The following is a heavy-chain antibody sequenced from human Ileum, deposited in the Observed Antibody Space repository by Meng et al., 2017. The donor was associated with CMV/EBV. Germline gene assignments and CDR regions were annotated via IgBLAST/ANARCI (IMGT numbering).Heavy chain of an antibody. Sequence: HLHELAPGLVEPSETLSLNCTVSGGSLGSGDYYWSWTRQPPGKGLEWIGRIHISGATNYTPSLKSRVTMSVDTSKNQFSLKVRSVTAADTAVYYCAREMSRTGFFDYWGQGNLVTVSS. V-gene: IGHV4-61*02. D-gene: IGHD1-1*01. CDR2: IHISGAT. CDR3: AREMSRTGFFDY. CDR1: GGSLGSGDYY. J-gene: IGHJ4*02.